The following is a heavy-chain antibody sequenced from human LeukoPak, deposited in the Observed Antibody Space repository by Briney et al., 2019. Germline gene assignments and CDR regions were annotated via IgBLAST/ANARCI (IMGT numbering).Heavy chain of an antibody. Sequence: GGSLRLSCAASGFTFSSYAMSWVRQAPGKGLEWVSAISGSGGSTYYADSVEGRFTISRDNSKNTLYLQMNSLRAEDTAVYYCAKDRYSGSYLEYFDYWGQGTLVTVSS. CDR1: GFTFSSYA. D-gene: IGHD1-26*01. V-gene: IGHV3-23*01. CDR3: AKDRYSGSYLEYFDY. CDR2: ISGSGGST. J-gene: IGHJ4*02.